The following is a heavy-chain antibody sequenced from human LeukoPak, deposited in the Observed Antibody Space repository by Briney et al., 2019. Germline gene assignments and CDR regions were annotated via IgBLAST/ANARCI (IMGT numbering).Heavy chain of an antibody. D-gene: IGHD3-10*01. CDR2: MNPNSGNT. J-gene: IGHJ6*02. CDR3: ARSYGSGTPYYYYGMDV. Sequence: ASVKVSCKASGYTFTSYDINWVRQATGQGLEWMGWMNPNSGNTGYAQKFQGRVTMTRNTSISTAYMELSSPRSEDTAVYYCARSYGSGTPYYYYGMDVWGQGTTVTVFS. V-gene: IGHV1-8*01. CDR1: GYTFTSYD.